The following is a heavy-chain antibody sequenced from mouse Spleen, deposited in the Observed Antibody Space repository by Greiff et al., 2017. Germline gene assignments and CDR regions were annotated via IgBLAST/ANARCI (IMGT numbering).Heavy chain of an antibody. CDR2: ISNGGGST. V-gene: IGHV5-12-2*01. CDR1: GFTFSSYT. D-gene: IGHD4-1*01. Sequence: EVMLVESGGGLVQPGGSLKLSCAASGFTFSSYTMSWVRQTPEKRLEWVAYISNGGGSTYYPDTVKGRFTISRDNAKNTLYLQMSSLKSEDTAMYYCARHLTGTWGAMDYWGQGTSVTVSS. J-gene: IGHJ4*01. CDR3: ARHLTGTWGAMDY.